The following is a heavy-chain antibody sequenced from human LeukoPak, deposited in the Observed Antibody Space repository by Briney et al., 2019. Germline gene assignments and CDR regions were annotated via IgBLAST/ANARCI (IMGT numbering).Heavy chain of an antibody. CDR3: ARLAIIKEDWDAFDI. Sequence: GESLKISCKGSGYRFTSYWIGWVRQMPGKGLEWMGIIYPGDSDTRYSPSFQGQVTISGDKSINTAYLQWSSLKASDTAMYYCARLAIIKEDWDAFDIWGQGTMVTVSS. V-gene: IGHV5-51*01. CDR2: IYPGDSDT. D-gene: IGHD5-12*01. J-gene: IGHJ3*02. CDR1: GYRFTSYW.